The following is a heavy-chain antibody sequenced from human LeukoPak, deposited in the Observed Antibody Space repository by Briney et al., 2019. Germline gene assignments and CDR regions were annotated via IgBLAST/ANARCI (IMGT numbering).Heavy chain of an antibody. CDR2: ISLSGSSI. J-gene: IGHJ4*02. D-gene: IGHD3-10*01. CDR1: GFIFSSYS. Sequence: GGSLRLSCEASGFIFSSYSMNWVRQAPGKVLEWVASISLSGSSIYYADSVKGRFTISRDNAKNSVYLQMNSLRVDDTAVYYCARERFHGSGAPKFDYWGQGTLVTVSS. V-gene: IGHV3-21*01. CDR3: ARERFHGSGAPKFDY.